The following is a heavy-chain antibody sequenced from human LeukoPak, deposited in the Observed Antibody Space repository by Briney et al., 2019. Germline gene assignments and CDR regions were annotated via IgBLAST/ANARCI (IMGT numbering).Heavy chain of an antibody. Sequence: SVKLSCKASGGTFSSYAISWVRQAPGQGLEWMGGIIPIFGTANYAQKFQGRVTITTDESTSTAYMELSSLRSEDTAVHYCARSPPLDSSSYYFDYWGQGTLVTVSS. CDR2: IIPIFGTA. D-gene: IGHD6-6*01. J-gene: IGHJ4*02. V-gene: IGHV1-69*05. CDR3: ARSPPLDSSSYYFDY. CDR1: GGTFSSYA.